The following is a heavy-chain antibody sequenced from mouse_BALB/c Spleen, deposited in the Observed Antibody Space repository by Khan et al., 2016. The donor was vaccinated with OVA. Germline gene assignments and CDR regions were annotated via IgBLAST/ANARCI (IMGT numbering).Heavy chain of an antibody. Sequence: QVQLQQSGPELVRPGVSVKISCKGSGYTFTDYAMHWVKQSHAKSLEWIGVISTYSGNTNYNQKLKGKATMTVDKSSSTAYMELARMTYEDYAIYDCARSSYYGSRYFDVWGAGTTVTVSS. V-gene: IGHV1S137*01. CDR3: ARSSYYGSRYFDV. J-gene: IGHJ1*01. CDR1: GYTFTDYA. CDR2: ISTYSGNT. D-gene: IGHD1-1*01.